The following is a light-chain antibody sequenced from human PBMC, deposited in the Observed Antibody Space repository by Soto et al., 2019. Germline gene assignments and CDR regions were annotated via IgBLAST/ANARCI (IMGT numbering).Light chain of an antibody. Sequence: QSALTQPASVSGSPGQSITISCTGTSSDVGSYNLVSWYQQHPGKAPKLMIYEGSKRPSGVSNRFSGSKSGNTASLTISGXXXXDEADYYCCSYAGSSTLVFGGGTKVTVL. J-gene: IGLJ2*01. CDR3: CSYAGSSTLV. CDR1: SSDVGSYNL. CDR2: EGS. V-gene: IGLV2-23*01.